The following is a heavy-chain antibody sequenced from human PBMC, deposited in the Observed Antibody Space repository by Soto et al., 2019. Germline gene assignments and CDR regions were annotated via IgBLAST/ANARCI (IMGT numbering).Heavy chain of an antibody. CDR1: GFTFSNYA. D-gene: IGHD3-3*01. CDR3: AKDRDFWSDYYTSFDY. Sequence: PGGSLRLSCAASGFTFSNYAMSWVRQAPGKGLQWVSGIDSSGGTTDYADSAKGRFTISRDNSRNTLYLQMNSVRAEDAAVYYCAKDRDFWSDYYTSFDYWGQGTLVTASS. V-gene: IGHV3-23*01. CDR2: IDSSGGTT. J-gene: IGHJ4*02.